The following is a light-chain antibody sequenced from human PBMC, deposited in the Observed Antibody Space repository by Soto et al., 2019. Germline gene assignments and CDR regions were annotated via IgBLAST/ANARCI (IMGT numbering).Light chain of an antibody. CDR2: EGS. CDR1: SSDVGIYNL. J-gene: IGLJ2*01. CDR3: CSYAGSSSSVL. Sequence: QSALTQPASVSGSPGQSITISCTGTSSDVGIYNLVSWYQQHPGKPPKLMIYEGSKRPSGVSNRFSGSKSGNTASLTISGLQAEDEADYYCCSYAGSSSSVLLGGGTKLTVL. V-gene: IGLV2-23*01.